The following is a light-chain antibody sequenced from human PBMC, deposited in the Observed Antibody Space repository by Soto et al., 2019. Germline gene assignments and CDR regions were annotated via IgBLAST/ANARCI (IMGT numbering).Light chain of an antibody. CDR3: QQRSHWPPA. Sequence: EIVLTQSPATLSLSPGERATLSCRASQSVSSYLAWYQQKPGQAPRLLIYDASNRATGIPARFSGSGSGTDFTLTISSLEPEDFAVYCCQQRSHWPPAFGQGTKLEIK. CDR2: DAS. J-gene: IGKJ2*01. CDR1: QSVSSY. V-gene: IGKV3-11*01.